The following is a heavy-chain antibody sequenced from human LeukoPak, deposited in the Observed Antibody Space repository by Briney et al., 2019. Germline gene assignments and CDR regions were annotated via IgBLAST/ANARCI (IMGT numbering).Heavy chain of an antibody. J-gene: IGHJ6*04. CDR3: ARGGYCSTSSCSYGMDV. V-gene: IGHV1-2*02. CDR1: GYTFTNYY. CDR2: INPATGGT. D-gene: IGHD2-15*01. Sequence: ASVKVSCKASGYTFTNYYIHWVRQAPGQGLEWLGWINPATGGTNYAQKFQGRVTMTRDTSITTAYMALSRLTSDETAVYFSARGGYCSTSSCSYGMDVWGKGTTVTVSS.